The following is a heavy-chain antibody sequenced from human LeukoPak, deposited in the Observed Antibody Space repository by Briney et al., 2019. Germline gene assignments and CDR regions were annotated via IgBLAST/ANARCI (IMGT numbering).Heavy chain of an antibody. CDR3: ARVRPRQRLVLGWFDP. J-gene: IGHJ5*02. CDR2: INHSGST. Sequence: SETLSLTCAVYGGSFSGYYWSWIRQPPGKGLEWIGEINHSGSTNYNPSLKSRVTISVDTSKNQFSLKLSSVTTADTAVYYCARVRPRQRLVLGWFDPWGQGTMVTVSS. V-gene: IGHV4-34*01. D-gene: IGHD6-13*01. CDR1: GGSFSGYY.